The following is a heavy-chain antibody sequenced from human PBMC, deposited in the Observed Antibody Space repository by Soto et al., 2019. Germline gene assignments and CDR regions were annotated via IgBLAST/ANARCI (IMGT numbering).Heavy chain of an antibody. V-gene: IGHV3-23*01. D-gene: IGHD6-19*01. Sequence: EVQLLESGGGLVQPGGSLRLSCVASGFTFSSYAMSWVRQAPGKGLEWVSAISGSGGSTYYADSVKGRFTISRDNSKNTLYLQMNSLRAEDTAVYYCAKGDEAGTAYYYYGMDVWGQGTTVTVSS. J-gene: IGHJ6*02. CDR2: ISGSGGST. CDR1: GFTFSSYA. CDR3: AKGDEAGTAYYYYGMDV.